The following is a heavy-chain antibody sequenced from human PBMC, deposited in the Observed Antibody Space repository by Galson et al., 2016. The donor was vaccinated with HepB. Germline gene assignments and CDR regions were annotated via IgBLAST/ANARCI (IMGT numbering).Heavy chain of an antibody. J-gene: IGHJ4*02. CDR2: ISYDGSNK. CDR1: GFTFSFSAYG. Sequence: SLRLSCAASGFTFSFSAYGMHWVRQAPGKGLEWVAIISYDGSNKYYADSVKGRFTISRDNSKNTLYLQMNSLRAEDTAVYYCARDQRHLGGWYSSSWGDYWGQGTLVTVSS. V-gene: IGHV3-30-3*01. CDR3: ARDQRHLGGWYSSSWGDY. D-gene: IGHD6-13*01.